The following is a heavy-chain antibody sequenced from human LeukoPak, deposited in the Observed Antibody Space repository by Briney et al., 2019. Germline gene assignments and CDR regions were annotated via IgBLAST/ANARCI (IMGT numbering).Heavy chain of an antibody. J-gene: IGHJ4*02. Sequence: ASETLSLTCTVSGGSISSHYWSWIRQPPGKGLEWIGDICYSGSTNYNPSLKSRVTISVDTSKNKSYIKLSYVTAADTGVYYCARGSGYSYGYYDSSGPLGYWGQGTLVTVSS. CDR3: ARGSGYSYGYYDSSGPLGY. D-gene: IGHD3-22*01. CDR1: GGSISSHY. V-gene: IGHV4-59*11. CDR2: ICYSGST.